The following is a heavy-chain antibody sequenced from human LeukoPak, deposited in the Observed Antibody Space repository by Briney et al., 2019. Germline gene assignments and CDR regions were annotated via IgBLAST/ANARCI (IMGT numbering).Heavy chain of an antibody. CDR3: AKLPHPSSSWYYFDY. Sequence: GGSLRLSCAASGFTFSSYAMSWVRQAPGKGLEWVSAISGSGGSTYYANSVKGRFTISRDNSKNTLYLQMNSLRAEDTAVYYCAKLPHPSSSWYYFDYWGQGTLVTVSS. J-gene: IGHJ4*02. V-gene: IGHV3-23*01. D-gene: IGHD6-13*01. CDR2: ISGSGGST. CDR1: GFTFSSYA.